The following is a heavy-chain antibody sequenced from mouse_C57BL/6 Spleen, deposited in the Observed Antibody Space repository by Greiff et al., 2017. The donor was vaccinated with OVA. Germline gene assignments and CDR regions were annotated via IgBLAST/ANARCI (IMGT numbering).Heavy chain of an antibody. CDR1: GYTFTSYW. J-gene: IGHJ1*03. CDR3: ARLYDYFHFDV. Sequence: QVQLQQPGAELVRPGSSVKLSCKASGYTFTSYWMHWVKQRPIQGLEWIGNIDPSDSETHYNQKFKDKATLTVDKSSSTAYMQLSSLTSEDSAVYYCARLYDYFHFDVWGTGTTVTVSS. CDR2: IDPSDSET. D-gene: IGHD2-4*01. V-gene: IGHV1-52*01.